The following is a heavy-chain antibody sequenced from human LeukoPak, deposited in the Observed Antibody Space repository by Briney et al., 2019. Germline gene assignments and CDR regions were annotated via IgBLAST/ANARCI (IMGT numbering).Heavy chain of an antibody. V-gene: IGHV3-23*01. CDR3: ATTKPARRYFDY. J-gene: IGHJ4*02. Sequence: GGSLRLSCAGSGFTFSSNPLSWVRQAPGKGREWVSAISGSGANTYYGDSVRGRFTISRDNSKNTLYLQMNTPRADDTAVYYCATTKPARRYFDYWGQGILVTVSS. CDR1: GFTFSSNP. CDR2: ISGSGANT. D-gene: IGHD5-12*01.